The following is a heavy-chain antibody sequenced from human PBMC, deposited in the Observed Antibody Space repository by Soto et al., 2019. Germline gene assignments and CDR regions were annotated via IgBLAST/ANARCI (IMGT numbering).Heavy chain of an antibody. Sequence: QVQLQESGPGLVKPSQTLSLTCTVSGGSISSGGYYWSWIRQHPGKGLEWIGYIYYSGSTYYNPSLKRRVTISVDTSKNQFSLKLSSVTAADTAVYYCARDWVVRGWFDPWGQGTLVTVSS. V-gene: IGHV4-31*03. CDR2: IYYSGST. J-gene: IGHJ5*02. CDR1: GGSISSGGYY. CDR3: ARDWVVRGWFDP. D-gene: IGHD3-10*01.